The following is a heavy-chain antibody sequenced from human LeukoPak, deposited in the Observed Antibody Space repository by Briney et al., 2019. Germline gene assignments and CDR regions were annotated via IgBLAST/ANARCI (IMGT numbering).Heavy chain of an antibody. CDR2: ISSSSSYI. CDR1: GFTFSSYS. J-gene: IGHJ5*02. Sequence: GGSLRLSCAASGFTFSSYSMNRVRQAPGKGLEWVSSISSSSSYIYYADSVKGRFTISRDNAKNSLYLQMNSLRAEDTAVYYCASLYSSSWYGWFDPWGQGTLVTVSS. D-gene: IGHD6-13*01. V-gene: IGHV3-21*01. CDR3: ASLYSSSWYGWFDP.